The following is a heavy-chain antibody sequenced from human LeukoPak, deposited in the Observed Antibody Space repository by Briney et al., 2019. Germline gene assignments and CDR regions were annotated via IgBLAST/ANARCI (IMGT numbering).Heavy chain of an antibody. CDR3: ARSTPRDSDAFDI. V-gene: IGHV1-69*06. Sequence: SVKVSCKASGGTFSSYAISWVRQAPGQGLEWMGGIIPIFGTANYAQKFRGRVTITADKSTRTAYMELSSLRSEDTAVYYCARSTPRDSDAFDIWGQGTMVTVSS. CDR2: IIPIFGTA. J-gene: IGHJ3*02. D-gene: IGHD2-15*01. CDR1: GGTFSSYA.